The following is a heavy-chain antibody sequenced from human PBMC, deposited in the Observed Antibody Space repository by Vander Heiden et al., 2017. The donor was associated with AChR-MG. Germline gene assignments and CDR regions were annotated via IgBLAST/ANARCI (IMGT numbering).Heavy chain of an antibody. J-gene: IGHJ4*02. CDR2: ISSSSSYI. V-gene: IGHV3-21*01. Sequence: EVQLVDSGGGLLKPGGSLRLSCAASGFTFSSYGMSWVRQAPGKGLEWVSSISSSSSYIYYADSVKGRFTISRDNAKNSLYLQMNSLRAEDTAVYYCAGTGYSSSWPFDYWGQGTLVTVSS. CDR3: AGTGYSSSWPFDY. D-gene: IGHD6-13*01. CDR1: GFTFSSYG.